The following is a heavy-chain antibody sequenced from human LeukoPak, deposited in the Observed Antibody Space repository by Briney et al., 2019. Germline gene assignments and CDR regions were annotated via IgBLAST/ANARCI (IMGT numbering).Heavy chain of an antibody. CDR3: ARQSGTYWGLDY. CDR2: MNVKTGAT. CDR1: GYTFTDYY. J-gene: IGHJ4*02. D-gene: IGHD1-26*01. V-gene: IGHV1-2*02. Sequence: AASVKVSCKASGYTFTDYYIHWVRQAPGHGLEWLGWMNVKTGATSSAQRFPGRFTMTRDTSIGTASMEFSSLTSDDTAVYYCARQSGTYWGLDYWGQGTLVTVSS.